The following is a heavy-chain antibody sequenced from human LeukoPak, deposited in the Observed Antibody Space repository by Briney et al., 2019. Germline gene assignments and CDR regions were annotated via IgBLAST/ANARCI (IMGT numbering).Heavy chain of an antibody. Sequence: PSETLSLTCTVSGDFITAYYWSWIRQPPGKGLEWIGYVYYSGSTGYNPSLRSRVTISLEMSKHQFSLNLTSVPAADTAVYFCARGRVSSSTWYSTYYYYFYMDVWGKGTTVTVSS. CDR3: ARGRVSSSTWYSTYYYYFYMDV. CDR2: VYYSGST. V-gene: IGHV4-59*01. J-gene: IGHJ6*03. CDR1: GDFITAYY. D-gene: IGHD1-1*01.